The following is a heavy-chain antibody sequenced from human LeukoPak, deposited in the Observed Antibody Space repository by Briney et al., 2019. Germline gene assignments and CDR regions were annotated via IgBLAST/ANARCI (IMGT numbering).Heavy chain of an antibody. Sequence: ASVKASCRASGYTFTGYYMHWIRQAPGQGLEWMGWINPNSGRTNYAQKFQGRVTMTSDTPISTAYMDLSRLRSDDTALYYCARGTYYDSSAYSGVRLFDYWGQGTLVTVSS. V-gene: IGHV1-2*02. J-gene: IGHJ4*02. CDR2: INPNSGRT. CDR3: ARGTYYDSSAYSGVRLFDY. CDR1: GYTFTGYY. D-gene: IGHD3-22*01.